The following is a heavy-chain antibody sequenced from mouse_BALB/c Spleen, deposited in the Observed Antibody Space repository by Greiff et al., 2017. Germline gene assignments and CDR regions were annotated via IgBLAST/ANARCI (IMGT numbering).Heavy chain of an antibody. V-gene: IGHV1-18*01. D-gene: IGHD2-4*01. J-gene: IGHJ4*01. Sequence: EVQLVESGPELVKPGASMKISCKASGYSFTGYTMNWVKQSHGKNLEWIGLINPYNGGTSYNQKFKGKATLTVDKSSSTAYMELLSLTSEDSAVYYCARIYDYDDYAMDYWGQGTSVTVSS. CDR2: INPYNGGT. CDR3: ARIYDYDDYAMDY. CDR1: GYSFTGYT.